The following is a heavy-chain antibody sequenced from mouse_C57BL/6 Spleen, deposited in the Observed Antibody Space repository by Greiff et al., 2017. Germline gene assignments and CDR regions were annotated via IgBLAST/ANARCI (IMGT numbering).Heavy chain of an antibody. Sequence: EVTLVESGGDLVKPGGSLKLSCAASGFTFSSYGLSLVRPTPDKRLAWVATLSSGGSYTSYPASVQGRFTISRDNAKNTLYLQMSSLKSEDTAMYYCARDDGYYVRYFDVWGTGTTVTVSS. V-gene: IGHV5-6*01. D-gene: IGHD2-3*01. CDR3: ARDDGYYVRYFDV. J-gene: IGHJ1*03. CDR2: LSSGGSYT. CDR1: GFTFSSYG.